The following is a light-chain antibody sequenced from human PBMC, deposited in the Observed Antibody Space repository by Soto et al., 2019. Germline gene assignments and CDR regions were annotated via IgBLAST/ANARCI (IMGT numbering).Light chain of an antibody. V-gene: IGKV1-5*03. CDR2: ETS. CDR1: QSISRW. J-gene: IGKJ1*01. Sequence: DVQMTQSPSTLSASVGDRVTITCRASQSISRWLAWYQQKPGKAPKLLIYETSSLEDGVPSRFTGSGSGTEFSLTITSLQPEDFASYYCQQYKDYWTSGQGTKVDMK. CDR3: QQYKDYWT.